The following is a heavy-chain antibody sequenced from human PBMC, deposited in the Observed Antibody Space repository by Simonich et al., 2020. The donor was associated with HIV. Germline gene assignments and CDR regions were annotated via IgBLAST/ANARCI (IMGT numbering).Heavy chain of an antibody. CDR3: ARDRGYFNLDY. D-gene: IGHD3-22*01. Sequence: VQLVDSGGALVQPGGSVNLSCAASVFTFSSFWMCWVRQAPGKGLEWVANIKQDGSEKYYVDSVKGRFTISRDNAKNSLYLQMNSLRAEDTALYYCARDRGYFNLDYWGQGTLVTVSS. CDR2: IKQDGSEK. V-gene: IGHV3-7*01. J-gene: IGHJ4*02. CDR1: VFTFSSFW.